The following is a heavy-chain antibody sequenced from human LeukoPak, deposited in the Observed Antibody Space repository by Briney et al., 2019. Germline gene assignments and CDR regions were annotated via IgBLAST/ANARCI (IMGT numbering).Heavy chain of an antibody. Sequence: ASVKVSCKVSGYTLTELSMHWVRQAPGKGPEWMGGFDPEDGETIYAQKFQGRVTMTEDTSTDTAYMELSSLRSEDTAVYYCATIKAYSSSWYGNWFDPWGQGTLVTVSS. CDR2: FDPEDGET. D-gene: IGHD6-13*01. CDR1: GYTLTELS. CDR3: ATIKAYSSSWYGNWFDP. J-gene: IGHJ5*02. V-gene: IGHV1-24*01.